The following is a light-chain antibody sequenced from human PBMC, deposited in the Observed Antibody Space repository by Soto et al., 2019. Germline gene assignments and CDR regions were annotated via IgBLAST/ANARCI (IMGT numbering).Light chain of an antibody. V-gene: IGLV2-14*01. Sequence: QSALTQPASVSGSPGQSITISCTGTSSDVGGYNYVSWYQQHPGKAPQLMIYEVSNRPSGVSNRFSGSKSGNTASLTSSGLQAEDEADYYCISYTSSSTRVFGGGTKLTVL. J-gene: IGLJ3*02. CDR2: EVS. CDR3: ISYTSSSTRV. CDR1: SSDVGGYNY.